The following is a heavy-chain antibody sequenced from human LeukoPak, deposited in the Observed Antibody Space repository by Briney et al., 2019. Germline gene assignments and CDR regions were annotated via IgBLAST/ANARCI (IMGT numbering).Heavy chain of an antibody. Sequence: ASVKVSCKASGYTFTGYYMHWVRQAPGQGLEWMGWINPNSGGTNYAQKFQGRVTMTRDTSTSTAYMELRSLRSDDTAVYYCARDTKGLLWFGELLVAAFDIWGQGTMVTVSS. CDR2: INPNSGGT. V-gene: IGHV1-2*02. J-gene: IGHJ3*02. CDR1: GYTFTGYY. D-gene: IGHD3-10*01. CDR3: ARDTKGLLWFGELLVAAFDI.